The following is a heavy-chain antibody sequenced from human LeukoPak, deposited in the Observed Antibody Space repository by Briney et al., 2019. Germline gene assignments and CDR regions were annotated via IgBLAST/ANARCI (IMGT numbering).Heavy chain of an antibody. CDR3: ARDAFGILTGHSPDY. D-gene: IGHD3-9*01. V-gene: IGHV3-11*01. J-gene: IGHJ4*02. CDR1: GFTFSDYY. CDR2: ISSSGSTI. Sequence: GGSLRLSCAASGFTFSDYYMRWIRQAPGKGLEWVSYISSSGSTIYYADSVKGRFTISRDNAKNSLYLQMNSLRAEDTAVYYCARDAFGILTGHSPDYWGQGTLVTVSS.